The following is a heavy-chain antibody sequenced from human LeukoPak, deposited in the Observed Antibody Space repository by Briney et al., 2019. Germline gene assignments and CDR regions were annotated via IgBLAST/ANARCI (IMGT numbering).Heavy chain of an antibody. CDR1: GFTFDDYA. CDR3: AKDIYYSSDYPMGDAFDI. J-gene: IGHJ3*02. V-gene: IGHV3-9*01. D-gene: IGHD6-19*01. CDR2: ISWNSGSI. Sequence: GGSLRLSCAASGFTFDDYAMHWVRQAPGKGLEWASGISWNSGSIGYADSVKGRFTISRDNAKNSLYLQMNSLRAEDTALYYCAKDIYYSSDYPMGDAFDIWGQGTMVTVSS.